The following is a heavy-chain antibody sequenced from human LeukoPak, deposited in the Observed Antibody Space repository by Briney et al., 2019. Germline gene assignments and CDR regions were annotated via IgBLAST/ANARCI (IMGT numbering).Heavy chain of an antibody. V-gene: IGHV1-8*01. CDR1: GYTFTSYD. Sequence: ASVNVSCKATGYTFTSYDINWVRQATGQGLEWMGWMNPNSGNTGYAQKFQGRVTMTRNTSISTAYVELSSLRSEDTAVYYCARAGYGSGTSYAFDIWGQGTMVTVSS. J-gene: IGHJ3*02. CDR2: MNPNSGNT. CDR3: ARAGYGSGTSYAFDI. D-gene: IGHD3-10*01.